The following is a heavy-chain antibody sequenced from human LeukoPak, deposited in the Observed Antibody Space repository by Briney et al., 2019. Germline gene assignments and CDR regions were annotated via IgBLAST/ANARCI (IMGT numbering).Heavy chain of an antibody. CDR3: SCSSGYYYYGMDV. D-gene: IGHD2-15*01. Sequence: ASVKVSCKASGGTFSSYAISWVRQAPGQGLEWMGGIIPIFGTANYAQKFQGRVTITADESTSTAYMELSGLRSEDTAVYYCSCSSGYYYYGMDVWGQGTTVTVSS. CDR2: IIPIFGTA. J-gene: IGHJ6*02. CDR1: GGTFSSYA. V-gene: IGHV1-69*13.